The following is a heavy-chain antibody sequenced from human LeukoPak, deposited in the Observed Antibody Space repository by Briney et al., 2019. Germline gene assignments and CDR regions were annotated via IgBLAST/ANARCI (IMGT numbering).Heavy chain of an antibody. CDR1: GGSISDKTFY. J-gene: IGHJ6*03. V-gene: IGHV4-39*07. CDR2: IFYRGTT. CDR3: ARLTGTYYYYYMDV. Sequence: SETLSLTCFASGGSISDKTFYWAWLRQPPGKALEWIGNIFYRGTTYYNPSLKSRVTISVDTSKNQFSLKLSSVTAADTAVYYCARLTGTYYYYYMDVWGKGTTVTVSS. D-gene: IGHD1-7*01.